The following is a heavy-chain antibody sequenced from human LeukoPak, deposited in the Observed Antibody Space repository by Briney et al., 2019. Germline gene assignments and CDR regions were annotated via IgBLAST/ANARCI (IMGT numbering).Heavy chain of an antibody. V-gene: IGHV4-59*01. CDR3: ARVSVYMGYNFDY. D-gene: IGHD5-24*01. CDR2: IYYSGST. Sequence: SETLSLTCTVSGGSISSYYWSWIRQPPGKGLEWIGYIYYSGSTNYNPSLQSRVTISVATSKNQFSLKLSSVTAADTAVYYCARVSVYMGYNFDYWGQGTLVTVSS. CDR1: GGSISSYY. J-gene: IGHJ4*02.